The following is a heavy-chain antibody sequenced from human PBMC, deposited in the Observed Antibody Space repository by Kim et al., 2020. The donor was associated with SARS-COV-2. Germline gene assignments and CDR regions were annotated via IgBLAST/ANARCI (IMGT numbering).Heavy chain of an antibody. CDR2: ISSSGSTI. V-gene: IGHV3-48*03. CDR1: GFTFSSYE. Sequence: GGSLRLSCAASGFTFSSYEMNWVRQAPGKGLEWVSYISSSGSTIYYADSVKGRFTISRDNAKNSLYLQMNSLRAEDTAVYYCARDPNVWGSYRLRYFDYWGQGTLVTVSS. J-gene: IGHJ4*02. CDR3: ARDPNVWGSYRLRYFDY. D-gene: IGHD3-16*02.